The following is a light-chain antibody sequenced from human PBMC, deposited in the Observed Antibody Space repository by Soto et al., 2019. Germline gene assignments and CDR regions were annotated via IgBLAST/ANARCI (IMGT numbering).Light chain of an antibody. CDR1: QSVSSN. V-gene: IGKV3-11*01. Sequence: EIVMTQSPATLSVSPGERATLSCRASQSVSSNLAWYQQKPGQAPRLLVYDASNRATGIPARFSGSGSGTDFTLTISSLEPEDFAVYFCQHRGNWPLTFGGGTKV. CDR2: DAS. J-gene: IGKJ4*01. CDR3: QHRGNWPLT.